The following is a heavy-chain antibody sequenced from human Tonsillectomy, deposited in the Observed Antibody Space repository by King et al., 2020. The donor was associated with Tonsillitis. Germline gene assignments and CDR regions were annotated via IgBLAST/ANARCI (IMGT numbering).Heavy chain of an antibody. CDR2: ISYDGSNK. D-gene: IGHD4-17*01. CDR3: ARTTVTIRYDAFDI. CDR1: GFTFSNYA. V-gene: IGHV3-30*04. J-gene: IGHJ3*02. Sequence: VQLVESGGGVVQPGRSLRLSCAASGFTFSNYAMHWVRQAPGKGLEWVAIISYDGSNKYYADSVKGRFTISGDNSKNTVYLQMNSLRAEDTAVYYCARTTVTIRYDAFDIWGQGTMVTVSS.